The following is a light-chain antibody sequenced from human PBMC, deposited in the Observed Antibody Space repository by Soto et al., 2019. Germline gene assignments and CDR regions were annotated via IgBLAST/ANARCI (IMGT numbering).Light chain of an antibody. V-gene: IGKV3-15*01. Sequence: EIVMTQSPATLSVSPGERATLSCRASQSVSSNLAWYQQKPGQAPRRLIYGASTRATGIPARFSGSGSGTXXXXXXSSLQSEDFAVYYCQQYNNWWTFGQGTKVEIK. J-gene: IGKJ1*01. CDR2: GAS. CDR1: QSVSSN. CDR3: QQYNNWWT.